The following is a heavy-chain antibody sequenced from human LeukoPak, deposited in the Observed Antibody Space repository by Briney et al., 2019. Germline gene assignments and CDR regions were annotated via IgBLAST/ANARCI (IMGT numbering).Heavy chain of an antibody. CDR2: ISYDGSNK. CDR3: ARDLGSGNSGIDY. Sequence: GSLRLSCAASGFTFSSYAMHWVRQAPGKGLEWVAVISYDGSNKYYADSVKGRFTISRDNSKNTLYLQMNSLRAEDTAVYYCARDLGSGNSGIDYWGQGTLVTVSS. J-gene: IGHJ4*02. V-gene: IGHV3-30*01. D-gene: IGHD4-23*01. CDR1: GFTFSSYA.